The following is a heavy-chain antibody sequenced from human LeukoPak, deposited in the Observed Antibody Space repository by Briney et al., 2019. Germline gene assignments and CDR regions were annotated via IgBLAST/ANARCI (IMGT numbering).Heavy chain of an antibody. CDR3: ALVTPGDYYYYYMDV. CDR1: GGTFSSYA. J-gene: IGHJ6*03. D-gene: IGHD4-23*01. V-gene: IGHV1-69*05. Sequence: ASVKVSCKASGGTFSSYAISWVRQAPGQGLEWMGGIIPIFGTANYAQKFQGRVTITTDESTSTAYMELSSLRSEDTAVYYCALVTPGDYYYYYMDVWGKGTTVTVSS. CDR2: IIPIFGTA.